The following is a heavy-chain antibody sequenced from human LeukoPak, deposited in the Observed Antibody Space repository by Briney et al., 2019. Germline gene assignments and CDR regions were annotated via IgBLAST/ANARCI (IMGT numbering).Heavy chain of an antibody. CDR2: IYYSGST. D-gene: IGHD3-22*01. CDR3: AKYRSTSGYVDS. CDR1: GGSISSNY. Sequence: SETLSLTCSVSGGSISSNYWSWFRQPPGKGLEWIGYIYYSGSTTYNPSLKSRVTISVDTSKTQFSLKLTSVTAADTAVYYCAKYRSTSGYVDSWGQGTLVTASS. J-gene: IGHJ4*02. V-gene: IGHV4-59*08.